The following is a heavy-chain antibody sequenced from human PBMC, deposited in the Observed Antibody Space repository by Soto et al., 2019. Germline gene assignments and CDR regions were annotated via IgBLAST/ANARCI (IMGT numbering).Heavy chain of an antibody. CDR3: ARGREFDY. Sequence: SETLSLTCAVYGGSFSGYYWSWIRQPPGKGLEWIGEINHSGSTNYNPSLKSRVTISVDTSKNQFSLKLSSVTAADTAVYYCARGREFDYWGQGTLVTVSS. CDR1: GGSFSGYY. V-gene: IGHV4-34*01. CDR2: INHSGST. J-gene: IGHJ4*02.